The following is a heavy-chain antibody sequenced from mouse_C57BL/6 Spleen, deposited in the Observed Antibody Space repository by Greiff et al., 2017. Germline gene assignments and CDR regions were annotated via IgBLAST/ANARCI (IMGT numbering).Heavy chain of an antibody. D-gene: IGHD1-1*01. Sequence: VKLVESGAELVKPGASVKISCKASGYAFSSYWMNWVKQRPGKGLEWIGQIYPGDGDTNYNGKFKGKATLTADKSSSTAYMQLSSLTSEDSAVYFCARPDYGSRTDYWYFDVWGTGTTVTVSS. V-gene: IGHV1-80*01. CDR1: GYAFSSYW. CDR2: IYPGDGDT. J-gene: IGHJ1*03. CDR3: ARPDYGSRTDYWYFDV.